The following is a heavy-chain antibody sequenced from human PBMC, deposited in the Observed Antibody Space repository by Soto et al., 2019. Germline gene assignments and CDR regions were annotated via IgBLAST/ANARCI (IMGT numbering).Heavy chain of an antibody. D-gene: IGHD6-13*01. CDR1: GFTFSSYG. Sequence: PGGSLRLSCAASGFTFSSYGMHWVRQAPGKGLEWVAVIWYDGSNKYYADSAKGRFTISRDNSKNTLYLQMNSLRAEDTAVYYYARDVFYSSLDYWGRGTLVTV. J-gene: IGHJ4*02. CDR3: ARDVFYSSLDY. V-gene: IGHV3-33*01. CDR2: IWYDGSNK.